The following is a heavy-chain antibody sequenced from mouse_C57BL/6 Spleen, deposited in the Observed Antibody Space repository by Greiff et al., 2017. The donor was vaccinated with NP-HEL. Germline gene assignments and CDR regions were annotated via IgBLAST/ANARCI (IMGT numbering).Heavy chain of an antibody. CDR1: GFTFSSYA. CDR2: ISDGGSYT. D-gene: IGHD2-12*01. Sequence: EVQVVESGGGLVKPGGSLKLSCAASGFTFSSYAMSWVRQTPEKRLEWVATISDGGSYTYYPDNVKGRFTISRDNAKNNLYLQMSHLKSEDTAMYYCARDYDEGAWFAYWGQGTLVTVSA. CDR3: ARDYDEGAWFAY. V-gene: IGHV5-4*01. J-gene: IGHJ3*01.